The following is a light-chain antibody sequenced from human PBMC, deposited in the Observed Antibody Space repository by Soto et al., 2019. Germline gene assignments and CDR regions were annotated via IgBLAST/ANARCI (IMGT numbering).Light chain of an antibody. J-gene: IGKJ5*01. Sequence: IQMSHAPASRAASVGDRVTITYRTSQSISNYLTWYQQKPGKAPKLLIYAASSLQSGVPSRFSGSRSGTDFTLTISSLQPDDFATYYCQQSYSPITFGQGTRLEIK. CDR1: QSISNY. V-gene: IGKV1-39*01. CDR3: QQSYSPIT. CDR2: AAS.